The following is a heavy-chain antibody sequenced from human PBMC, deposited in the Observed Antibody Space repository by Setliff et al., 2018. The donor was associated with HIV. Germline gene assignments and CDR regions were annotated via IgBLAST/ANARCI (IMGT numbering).Heavy chain of an antibody. D-gene: IGHD3-10*01. CDR1: GGSFSGYY. V-gene: IGHV4-59*01. CDR2: IYTSGST. CDR3: ARDTSGGY. Sequence: PSETLSLTCSVSGGSFSGYYWSWIRQPPGKGLEWIGYIYTSGSTNYNPSLKSRVTISLDTSKNQFSLKLTSVTAANTAVYYCARDTSGGYWGQGTLVTVSS. J-gene: IGHJ4*02.